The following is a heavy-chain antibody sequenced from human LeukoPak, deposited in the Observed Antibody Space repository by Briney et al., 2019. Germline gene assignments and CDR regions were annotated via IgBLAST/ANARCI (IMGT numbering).Heavy chain of an antibody. D-gene: IGHD4-11*01. CDR1: GGSFSGYY. CDR3: ASVEEGYSNPYYYYMDV. V-gene: IGHV4-34*01. Sequence: SETLSLTCAVYGGSFSGYYWSWIRQPPGKGLEWIGEINHSGSTNYNPSLKSRVTISVDTSKNQFSLKLSSVTAADTAVYYCASVEEGYSNPYYYYMDVWGKGTTVRVSS. CDR2: INHSGST. J-gene: IGHJ6*03.